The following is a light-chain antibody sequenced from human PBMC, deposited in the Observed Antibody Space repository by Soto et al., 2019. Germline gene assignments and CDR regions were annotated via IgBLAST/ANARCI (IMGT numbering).Light chain of an antibody. CDR1: QSISSW. CDR2: DAS. Sequence: DIQMTQSPSTLSASVGDRVTITCRASQSISSWLAWYQQKPGKAPKLLIYDASSLESGVPSRFSGSGSRTEFILTISSLQPDDFATYYCQQYNSLWTFGQGTKVETK. CDR3: QQYNSLWT. V-gene: IGKV1-5*01. J-gene: IGKJ1*01.